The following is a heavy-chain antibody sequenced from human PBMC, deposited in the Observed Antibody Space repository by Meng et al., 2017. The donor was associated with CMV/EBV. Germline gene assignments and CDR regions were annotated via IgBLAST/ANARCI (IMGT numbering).Heavy chain of an antibody. V-gene: IGHV1-2*02. CDR3: ARATDQQYCSGGSCYSGGYFDY. J-gene: IGHJ4*02. CDR2: INPNSGGT. D-gene: IGHD2-15*01. Sequence: QVQLVPSGAEVKKPGASVKGSCKASGYTFTGYYMHWVRQAPGQGLEWMGWINPNSGGTNYAQKFQGRVTMTRDTSISTAYMELSRLRSDDTAVYYCARATDQQYCSGGSCYSGGYFDYWGQGTLVTVSS. CDR1: GYTFTGYY.